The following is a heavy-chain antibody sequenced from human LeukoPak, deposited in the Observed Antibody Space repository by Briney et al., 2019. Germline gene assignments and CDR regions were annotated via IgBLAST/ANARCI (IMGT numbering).Heavy chain of an antibody. CDR2: IASDGSHT. D-gene: IGHD2-21*02. J-gene: IGHJ3*02. CDR3: ARERQDTVIHSGAFDI. Sequence: GGSLRLSCAASGFTFSNYFMHWVRQAPGKGLEWVADIASDGSHTFYVESVKGRFTISRDNSKNTLYLQMNSLRAEDTAVYFCARERQDTVIHSGAFDIWGQGIMVTVSS. CDR1: GFTFSNYF. V-gene: IGHV3-30*04.